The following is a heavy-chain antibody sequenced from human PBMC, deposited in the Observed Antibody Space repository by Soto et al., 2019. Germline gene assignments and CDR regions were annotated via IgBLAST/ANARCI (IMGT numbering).Heavy chain of an antibody. V-gene: IGHV4-4*02. CDR2: VYRTGST. D-gene: IGHD3-22*01. CDR1: GGSISTSNW. CDR3: ANRYYDGSGYLHDY. Sequence: SETLSLTCAVSGGSISTSNWWSWVRQPPGKGLEWIGEVYRTGSTNYNPSLESRVIVSVDKSKNQFSLKLTSVTAADTAVYYCANRYYDGSGYLHDYWGQGILVT. J-gene: IGHJ4*02.